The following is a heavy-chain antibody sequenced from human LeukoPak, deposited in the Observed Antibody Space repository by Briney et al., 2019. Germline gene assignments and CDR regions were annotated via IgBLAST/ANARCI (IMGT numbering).Heavy chain of an antibody. Sequence: SETLSLTCVVYGGSFSGYYWTWIRQPPGQGLEWIGDVNYSGSTNYNPSLESRVTISVDTSKSQFSLKLRSVTAADTSVYYCARGRAVMRDFDYWGQGTLVSVSS. CDR3: ARGRAVMRDFDY. CDR1: GGSFSGYY. D-gene: IGHD2-8*01. CDR2: VNYSGST. J-gene: IGHJ4*02. V-gene: IGHV4-34*01.